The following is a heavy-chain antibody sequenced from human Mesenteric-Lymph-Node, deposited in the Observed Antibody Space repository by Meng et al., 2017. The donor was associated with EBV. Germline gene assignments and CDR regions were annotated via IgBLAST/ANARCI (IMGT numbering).Heavy chain of an antibody. CDR3: ARGRTTVTSRYFDY. Sequence: QVPFVQAGDEVKKPGASVKVPCKAFGYTFTTYAMHWLRQASGQSLEWMGWINVGSGDTKYLQKLQGRVTITRDTSASTTYLELSSLRSEDTAVYYCARGRTTVTSRYFDYWGQGSLVTVSS. V-gene: IGHV1-3*01. CDR2: INVGSGDT. D-gene: IGHD4-17*01. CDR1: GYTFTTYA. J-gene: IGHJ4*02.